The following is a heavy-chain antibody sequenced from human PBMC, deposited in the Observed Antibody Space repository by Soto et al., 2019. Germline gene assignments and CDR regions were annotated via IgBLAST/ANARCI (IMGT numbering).Heavy chain of an antibody. Sequence: ASVKVSCKASGYTFTSYDINWVRQATGQGLEWMGWMNPSGGSTSYAQKFQGRVTMTRDTSTSTVYMELSSLRSEDTAVYYCARDLHYYDSSGYPSDAFDIWGQGTMVTVSS. V-gene: IGHV1-8*01. CDR2: MNPSGGST. CDR3: ARDLHYYDSSGYPSDAFDI. J-gene: IGHJ3*02. D-gene: IGHD3-22*01. CDR1: GYTFTSYD.